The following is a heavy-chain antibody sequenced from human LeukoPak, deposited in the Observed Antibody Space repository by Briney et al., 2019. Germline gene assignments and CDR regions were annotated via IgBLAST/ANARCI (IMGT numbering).Heavy chain of an antibody. CDR2: VYHTGNT. D-gene: IGHD3-9*01. J-gene: IGHJ4*02. CDR1: GITFSSYA. Sequence: PGGSLRLSCAASGITFSSYAMSWVRQAPGKGLEWIGNVYHTGNTYYNPSLKSRVTVSIDTSKNQISLRLTSVTAADTALYYCARNRYFDWQEFDYWGQGILVTVSS. V-gene: IGHV4-38-2*01. CDR3: ARNRYFDWQEFDY.